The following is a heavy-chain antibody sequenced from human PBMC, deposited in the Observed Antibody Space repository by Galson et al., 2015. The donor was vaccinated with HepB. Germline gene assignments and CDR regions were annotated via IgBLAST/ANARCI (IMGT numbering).Heavy chain of an antibody. CDR2: IWYDGGNK. D-gene: IGHD3-16*01. Sequence: SLRLSCAASGFTFSSYNMYWVRQAPGKGLEWVAVIWYDGGNKYYADSVKGRFTISRGNSKNTLYLQMNGLRVEDTAVYHCARDPSYLGAPVYWFDPWGQGTLVTVSS. J-gene: IGHJ5*02. CDR1: GFTFSSYN. V-gene: IGHV3-33*01. CDR3: ARDPSYLGAPVYWFDP.